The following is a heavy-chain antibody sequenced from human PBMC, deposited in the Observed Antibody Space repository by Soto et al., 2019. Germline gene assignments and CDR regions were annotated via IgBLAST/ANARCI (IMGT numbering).Heavy chain of an antibody. CDR3: ARAEWYYDSSGYYSY. Sequence: PGGSLRLSCAASGFTFSSYWMSWVRQAPGKGLERVANIKQDGSEKYYVDSVKGRFTISRDNAKNSLYLQMNSLRAEDTAVYYCARAEWYYDSSGYYSYWGQGTLVTVSS. CDR1: GFTFSSYW. J-gene: IGHJ4*02. CDR2: IKQDGSEK. V-gene: IGHV3-7*01. D-gene: IGHD3-22*01.